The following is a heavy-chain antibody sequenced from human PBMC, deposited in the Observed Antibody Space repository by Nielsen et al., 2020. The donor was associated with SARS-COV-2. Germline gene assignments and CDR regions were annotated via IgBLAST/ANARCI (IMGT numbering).Heavy chain of an antibody. V-gene: IGHV3-53*04. Sequence: GESLKISCAASGFTVSSNYMSWVRQAPGKGLEWVSVIYSGGSTYYADSVKGRFTISRHNSKNTLYLQMNSLGAEDTAVYYCARGGCSSTSCYVHYYYGMDVWGQGTTVTVSS. CDR1: GFTVSSNY. J-gene: IGHJ6*02. D-gene: IGHD2-2*01. CDR3: ARGGCSSTSCYVHYYYGMDV. CDR2: IYSGGST.